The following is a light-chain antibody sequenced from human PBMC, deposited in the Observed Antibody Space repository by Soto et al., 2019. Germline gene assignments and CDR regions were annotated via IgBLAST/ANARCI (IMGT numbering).Light chain of an antibody. J-gene: IGLJ1*01. CDR3: CSYAGSYV. Sequence: QSVLTQPRSVSGSPGQSVTISCTGTSSDVGGYNYVSWYQQHPGKAPKLMIYDVSKRPSGVPDRFSGSKSGNTASLTISGLQAENEANNYCCSYAGSYVFGTGTKVTV. CDR2: DVS. CDR1: SSDVGGYNY. V-gene: IGLV2-11*01.